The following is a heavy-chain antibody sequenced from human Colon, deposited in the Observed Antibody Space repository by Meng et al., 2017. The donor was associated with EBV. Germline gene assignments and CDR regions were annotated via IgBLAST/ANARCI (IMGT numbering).Heavy chain of an antibody. CDR3: ARRGPSGNFSP. D-gene: IGHD3-10*01. V-gene: IGHV4-34*01. J-gene: IGHJ5*02. Sequence: QDQQQQWGAGLLNPSEALYRSCAVCVRSFRDYHWTWIPHPPGKGLEWIGEIDHRGNTKYNPSLKSRVTISLDTSKKQFSLKVSSVTAADSAVYYCARRGPSGNFSPWSQGALVTVSS. CDR2: IDHRGNT. CDR1: VRSFRDYH.